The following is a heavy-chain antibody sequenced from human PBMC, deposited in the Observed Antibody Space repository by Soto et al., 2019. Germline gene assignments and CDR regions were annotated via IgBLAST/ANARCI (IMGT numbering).Heavy chain of an antibody. CDR2: IYYSGST. D-gene: IGHD2-2*01. J-gene: IGHJ5*02. Sequence: PSETLSLTCTVSGGSISSYYWSWIRQPPGKGLEWIGYIYYSGSTNYNPSLKSRVTISVDTSKNQFSLKLSSVTAADTAVYYCGRVDCSSTSCYGSWFDPWGQGTLVTVSS. CDR1: GGSISSYY. CDR3: GRVDCSSTSCYGSWFDP. V-gene: IGHV4-59*01.